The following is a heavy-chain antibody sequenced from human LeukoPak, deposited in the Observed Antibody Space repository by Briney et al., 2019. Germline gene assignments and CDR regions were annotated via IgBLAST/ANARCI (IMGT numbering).Heavy chain of an antibody. D-gene: IGHD1-26*01. CDR2: INTDGGTT. J-gene: IGHJ4*02. CDR1: GFTFSNDW. CDR3: ARGRGGSYHY. Sequence: GGSLRLSCAASGFTFSNDWMHWVRQAPGKGLVWVSRINTDGGTTTYADSVKGRFTISRDNAKNTLYLQMNSLRVEDTAVYYCARGRGGSYHYWGQGTLVTVSS. V-gene: IGHV3-74*01.